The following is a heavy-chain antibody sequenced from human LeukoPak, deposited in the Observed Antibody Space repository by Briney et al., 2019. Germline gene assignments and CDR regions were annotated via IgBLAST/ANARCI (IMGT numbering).Heavy chain of an antibody. D-gene: IGHD3-10*01. CDR3: ARALNYYGTDAFDI. V-gene: IGHV4-39*07. CDR1: GGSISSSSYY. CDR2: IYYSGST. Sequence: SETLSLTCTVSGGSISSSSYYWGWIRQPPGQGLEWIGSIYYSGSTYYNPSLKSRVTISVDTSKNQFSQKLSSVTAADTAVYYCARALNYYGTDAFDIWGQGTMVTVSS. J-gene: IGHJ3*02.